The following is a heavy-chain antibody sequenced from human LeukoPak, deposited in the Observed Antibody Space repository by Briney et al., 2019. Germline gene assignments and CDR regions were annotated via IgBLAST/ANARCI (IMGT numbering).Heavy chain of an antibody. V-gene: IGHV4-59*01. CDR2: IYYSGST. D-gene: IGHD3-22*01. Sequence: SETLSLTCTVSGGSISSYYWSWIRQPPGKGLEWIGYIYYSGSTNYNPSLKSRVTISVDTSKNQFSLNLNSVTAADTAVYYCASHYYGSSGYPTYWYFDLWGRGTLVTVSS. CDR1: GGSISSYY. CDR3: ASHYYGSSGYPTYWYFDL. J-gene: IGHJ2*01.